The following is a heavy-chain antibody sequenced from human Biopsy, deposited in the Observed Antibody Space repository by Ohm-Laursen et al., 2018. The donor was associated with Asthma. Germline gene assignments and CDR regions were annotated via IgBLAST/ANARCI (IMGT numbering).Heavy chain of an antibody. CDR1: GYSLTDLS. CDR2: HDHEEGGT. D-gene: IGHD4-17*01. V-gene: IGHV1-24*01. Sequence: ASVKVSCKISGYSLTDLSMHWVRQAHRQGLEWMGGHDHEEGGTVNARRFQGRVTMTEDTSTDTAYMELSSLSSDDTAVYYCASDFPKDYVRYNFQFWGQGTLVTVSS. CDR3: ASDFPKDYVRYNFQF. J-gene: IGHJ4*02.